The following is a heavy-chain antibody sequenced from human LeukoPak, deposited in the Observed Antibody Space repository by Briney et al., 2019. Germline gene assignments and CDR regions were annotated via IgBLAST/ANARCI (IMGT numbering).Heavy chain of an antibody. CDR1: GYTFTSYD. J-gene: IGHJ4*02. V-gene: IGHV1-8*01. D-gene: IGHD3-10*01. Sequence: GASVKVSCKASGYTFTSYDINWVRQATGQGLEWMGWMNPNSGNTGYAQKFQGRVTMTRNTSISTAYMELSSLRSEDTAVYYCARDPLSLRSMVSGVFDYWGQGTLVTVSS. CDR3: ARDPLSLRSMVSGVFDY. CDR2: MNPNSGNT.